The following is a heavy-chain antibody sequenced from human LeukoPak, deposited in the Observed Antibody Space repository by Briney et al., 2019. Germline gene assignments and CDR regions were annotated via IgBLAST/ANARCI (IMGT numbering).Heavy chain of an antibody. Sequence: ASVKVSCKASGYTFTSYGISWVRQATGQGLEWMGWMNPNSGNTGYAQKFQGRVTMTRNTSISTAYMELSSLRSEDTAVYYCARGYSSGWNYYFDYWGQGTLVTVSS. V-gene: IGHV1-8*02. J-gene: IGHJ4*02. D-gene: IGHD6-19*01. CDR3: ARGYSSGWNYYFDY. CDR1: GYTFTSYG. CDR2: MNPNSGNT.